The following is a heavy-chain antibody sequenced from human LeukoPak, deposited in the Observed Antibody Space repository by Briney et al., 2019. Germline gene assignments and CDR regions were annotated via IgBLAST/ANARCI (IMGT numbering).Heavy chain of an antibody. J-gene: IGHJ5*02. CDR2: ISAYNGNT. Sequence: ASVKVSCKASGYTFTSYGISWVRQAPGQGLEWMGWISAYNGNTNYAQKIQGRVTMTTDTSTSTAYMELRSLRSDDTAVYYCARCLDLYPGYSYGQNWFDPWGQGTLVTVSS. CDR1: GYTFTSYG. CDR3: ARCLDLYPGYSYGQNWFDP. D-gene: IGHD5-18*01. V-gene: IGHV1-18*01.